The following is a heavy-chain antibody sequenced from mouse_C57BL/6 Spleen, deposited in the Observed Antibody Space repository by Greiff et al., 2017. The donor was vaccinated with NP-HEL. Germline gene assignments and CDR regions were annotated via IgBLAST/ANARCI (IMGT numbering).Heavy chain of an antibody. Sequence: DVHLVESGGGLVKPGGSLKLSCAASGFTFSSYAMSWVRQTPEKRLEWVATISDGGSYTYYPDNVKGRFTISRDNAKNNLYLQMSHLKSEDTAMYYCARDGYCFDYWGQGTTLTVSS. CDR3: ARDGYCFDY. CDR2: ISDGGSYT. D-gene: IGHD2-2*01. V-gene: IGHV5-4*01. CDR1: GFTFSSYA. J-gene: IGHJ2*01.